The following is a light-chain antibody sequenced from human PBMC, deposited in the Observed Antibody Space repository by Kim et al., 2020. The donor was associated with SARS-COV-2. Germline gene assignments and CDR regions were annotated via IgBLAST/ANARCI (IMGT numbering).Light chain of an antibody. V-gene: IGKV1-39*01. Sequence: AAVGDRVTITCRTTQSISSHLNWYQQKTGRAPNLLISAASTLQGGVPSRFSVSGSETDFTLTISSLQPEDFATYICQQSYITPFTFGPRTKVDIK. CDR1: QSISSH. CDR3: QQSYITPFT. CDR2: AAS. J-gene: IGKJ3*01.